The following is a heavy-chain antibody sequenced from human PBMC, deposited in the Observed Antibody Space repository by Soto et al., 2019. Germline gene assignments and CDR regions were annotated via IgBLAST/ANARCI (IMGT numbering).Heavy chain of an antibody. J-gene: IGHJ5*02. CDR1: GGSIRSGEYY. V-gene: IGHV4-30-2*01. CDR3: ATLPPRIVVSLLPIPT. Sequence: SETLSRTCTVSGGSIRSGEYYWTWNRQPPGKGLEWIGYIYHSGSTNYNPSLKSRVTISVDRSKNQFSLKLSSVTAADTAVYYCATLPPRIVVSLLPIPTWGQGTLVTVSS. D-gene: IGHD2-21*01. CDR2: IYHSGST.